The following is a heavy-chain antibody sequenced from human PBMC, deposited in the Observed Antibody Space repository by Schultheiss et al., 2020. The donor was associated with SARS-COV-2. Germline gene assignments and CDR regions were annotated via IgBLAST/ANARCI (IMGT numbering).Heavy chain of an antibody. CDR1: GDSVSPNNPA. J-gene: IGHJ4*02. D-gene: IGHD6-19*01. V-gene: IGHV6-1*01. CDR2: TYYRSKWYT. CDR3: ARDHQWLVYIDS. Sequence: SQTLSLTCAISGDSVSPNNPAWNWIRQSPSRGLEWLGRTYYRSKWYTDYAESVKSRISINADRSRNQVSLQLNSVTPEDAAVYYCARDHQWLVYIDSWGQGTLVTVSS.